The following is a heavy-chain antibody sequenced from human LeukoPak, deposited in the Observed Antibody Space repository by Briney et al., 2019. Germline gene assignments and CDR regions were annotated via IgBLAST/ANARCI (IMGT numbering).Heavy chain of an antibody. Sequence: GGSLRLSCAASGFTFSSYAMGWVRQAPGKGLEWVSAISGSGGSTYYADSVKGRFTISRDNSKNTLYLQMNSLRAEDTAVYYCAKESWSGGYSAYDPLDYWGQGTLVTVSS. CDR3: AKESWSGGYSAYDPLDY. D-gene: IGHD5-12*01. CDR2: ISGSGGST. CDR1: GFTFSSYA. V-gene: IGHV3-23*01. J-gene: IGHJ4*02.